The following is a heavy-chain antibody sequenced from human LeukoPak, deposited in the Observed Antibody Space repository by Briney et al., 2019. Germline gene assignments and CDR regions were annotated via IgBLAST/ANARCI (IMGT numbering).Heavy chain of an antibody. CDR1: GYTFTSYA. CDR3: ARGNRPFYYYGSGSEDY. Sequence: GASVKVSCKASGYTFTSYAMHWVRQAPGQRLEWMGWINAGNGNTKYSQKFQGRVTITRDTSASTAYMELSSLRSEDTAVYYCARGNRPFYYYGSGSEDYWGQGTLVTVSS. J-gene: IGHJ4*02. V-gene: IGHV1-3*01. CDR2: INAGNGNT. D-gene: IGHD3-10*01.